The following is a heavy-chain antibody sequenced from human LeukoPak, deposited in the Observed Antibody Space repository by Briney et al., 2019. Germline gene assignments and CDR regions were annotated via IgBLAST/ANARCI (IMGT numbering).Heavy chain of an antibody. CDR3: AKRFCSATRCFHSDY. Sequence: GGSLRLSCAASGFSFGSFAMSWVRQAPGKGLEWVSSISASGDNTYYAGSVKGRFTISRDNFKNTLYLQMDSLRAEDTAVYYCAKRFCSATRCFHSDYWGQGTLVTVSS. CDR1: GFSFGSFA. V-gene: IGHV3-23*01. D-gene: IGHD2-2*01. J-gene: IGHJ4*02. CDR2: ISASGDNT.